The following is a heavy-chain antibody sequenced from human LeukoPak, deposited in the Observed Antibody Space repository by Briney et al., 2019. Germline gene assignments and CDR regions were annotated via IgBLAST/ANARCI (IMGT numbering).Heavy chain of an antibody. CDR1: GGTFSSYA. CDR2: IIPIFGTA. CDR3: AREGRNSSSYYYYGMDV. D-gene: IGHD6-13*01. Sequence: ASVKVSCKASGGTFSSYAISWVRQAPGQGLEWMGGIIPIFGTANYAQKCQGRVTITADESTSTAYMELSSLRSEDTAVYYCAREGRNSSSYYYYGMDVWGQGTTVTVSS. V-gene: IGHV1-69*13. J-gene: IGHJ6*02.